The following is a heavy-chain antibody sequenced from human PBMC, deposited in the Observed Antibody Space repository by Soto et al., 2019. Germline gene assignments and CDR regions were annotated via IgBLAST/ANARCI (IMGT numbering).Heavy chain of an antibody. Sequence: EVQLVESGGGLVQPGGSLRLSCAASGFTFGRYSMNWVRQAPGKGLEWVSYISSSTRNIYYTDSVKGRVTISRDNAKNSLYLQMNSLTDEDTAVYYCARAHDYGVYEATGMDYWGQGTLVTVSS. CDR1: GFTFGRYS. CDR3: ARAHDYGVYEATGMDY. V-gene: IGHV3-48*02. D-gene: IGHD4-17*01. J-gene: IGHJ4*02. CDR2: ISSSTRNI.